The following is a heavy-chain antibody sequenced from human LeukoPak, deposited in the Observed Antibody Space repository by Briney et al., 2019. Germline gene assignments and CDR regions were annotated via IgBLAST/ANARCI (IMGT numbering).Heavy chain of an antibody. V-gene: IGHV4-34*01. D-gene: IGHD2-15*01. Sequence: PSETLSLTCAVYGGSFSGYYWSWIRQPPGKGLEWIGEINHSGSTNYNPSLKSRVTISVDTSKNQFSLKLSSVTAADTAVYYCAREFVVVVVAATPSDGAPYYFDYWGQGTLVTVSS. J-gene: IGHJ4*02. CDR3: AREFVVVVVAATPSDGAPYYFDY. CDR1: GGSFSGYY. CDR2: INHSGST.